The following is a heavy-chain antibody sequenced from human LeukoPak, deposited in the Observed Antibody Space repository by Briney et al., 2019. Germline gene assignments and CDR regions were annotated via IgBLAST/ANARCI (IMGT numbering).Heavy chain of an antibody. V-gene: IGHV4-4*07. J-gene: IGHJ5*02. CDR3: ARETYYYGSGSYPFDP. D-gene: IGHD3-10*01. Sequence: SETLSLTCTVSGGSISSYYWSWTRQPAGKGLEWIGRIYTSGSTNYNPSLKSRVTMSVDTSKNQFSLKLSSVTAADTAVYYCARETYYYGSGSYPFDPWGQGTLVTVSS. CDR1: GGSISSYY. CDR2: IYTSGST.